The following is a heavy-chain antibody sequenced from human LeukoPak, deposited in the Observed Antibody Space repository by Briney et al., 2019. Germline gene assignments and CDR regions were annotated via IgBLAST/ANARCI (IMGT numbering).Heavy chain of an antibody. V-gene: IGHV1-8*03. CDR3: ARGPTYCSSTSCWFGGIYYYYYMDV. Sequence: ASVKVSCKASGYTFTSYDINWGRQATGQGLEWMGWMNPNSGNTGYAQKFQGIVTITRNNAISTAYMELSSLRSEGTAVYYCARGPTYCSSTSCWFGGIYYYYYMDVWGKGTTVTVSS. J-gene: IGHJ6*03. CDR1: GYTFTSYD. D-gene: IGHD2-2*01. CDR2: MNPNSGNT.